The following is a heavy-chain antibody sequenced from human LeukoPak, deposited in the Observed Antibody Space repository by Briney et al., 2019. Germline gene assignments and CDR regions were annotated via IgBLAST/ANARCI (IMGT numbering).Heavy chain of an antibody. CDR1: GFTFTTYS. D-gene: IGHD6-6*01. CDR3: ASWKYSSSSSGAY. CDR2: ISSGGSYI. V-gene: IGHV3-21*04. Sequence: GGSLRLSCAASGFTFTTYSLKWVGRAPGKGLEWVSSISSGGSYIYYADSVKGRFTISRDNSKNTLYLQMNSLRAEDTAVYYCASWKYSSSSSGAYWGQGTLVTVSS. J-gene: IGHJ4*02.